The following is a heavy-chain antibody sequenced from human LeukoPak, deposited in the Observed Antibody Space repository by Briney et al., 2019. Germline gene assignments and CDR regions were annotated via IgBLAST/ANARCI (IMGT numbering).Heavy chain of an antibody. V-gene: IGHV3-21*01. D-gene: IGHD1-20*01. CDR2: ISSSSRSI. CDR3: ARTHGTLTGTGFDY. Sequence: GGSLRLSCAASGFTFSSYTMNWVRRAPGKGLVGVSSISSSSRSIFYADSVRGRFTTSRDNAKNSLFLQMNSLRAEDTAVYYCARTHGTLTGTGFDYCGQGTLVTVSS. CDR1: GFTFSSYT. J-gene: IGHJ4*02.